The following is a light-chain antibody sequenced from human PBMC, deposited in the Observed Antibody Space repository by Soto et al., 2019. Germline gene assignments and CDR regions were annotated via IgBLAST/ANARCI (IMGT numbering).Light chain of an antibody. CDR1: QSVSSY. CDR2: DAS. Sequence: EIVLTQSPATLSLSPGERATLSCRASQSVSSYLAWYQQKPSQAPRLLIYDASSRATDIPARFSGSGSATDFTLTISSLEPEDFAVYYCQQRGNWPPTFGQGTKLEIK. J-gene: IGKJ2*01. CDR3: QQRGNWPPT. V-gene: IGKV3-11*01.